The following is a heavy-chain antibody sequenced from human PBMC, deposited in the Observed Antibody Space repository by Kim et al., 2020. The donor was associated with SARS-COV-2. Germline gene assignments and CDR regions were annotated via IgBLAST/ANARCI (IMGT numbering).Heavy chain of an antibody. CDR3: AGDPDFRGSSHFDY. D-gene: IGHD6-6*01. V-gene: IGHV3-74*01. CDR1: GFTFSGYW. Sequence: GGSLRLSCAASGFTFSGYWMHWVRQAPGKGLVWVSRVNGDGSSTSYADSVKGRFTLSRDNAKSTLSLQMNSLRVEDTAVYYCAGDPDFRGSSHFDYWGQGILVTVAS. CDR2: VNGDGSST. J-gene: IGHJ4*02.